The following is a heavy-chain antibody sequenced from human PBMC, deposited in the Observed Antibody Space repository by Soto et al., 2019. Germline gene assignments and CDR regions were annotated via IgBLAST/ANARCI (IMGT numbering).Heavy chain of an antibody. J-gene: IGHJ6*02. Sequence: SETLSLTCAVYGGSFSGYYWSWIRQPPGKGLEWIGEINQSGGTNYNPSLKSRVTISVDKSKNLFSLKLTSAREVSEGHLTYNYKYYGMDVWGQGTTVTVSS. V-gene: IGHV4-34*01. CDR1: GGSFSGYY. D-gene: IGHD2-21*01. CDR2: INQSGGT. CDR3: NYKYYGMDV.